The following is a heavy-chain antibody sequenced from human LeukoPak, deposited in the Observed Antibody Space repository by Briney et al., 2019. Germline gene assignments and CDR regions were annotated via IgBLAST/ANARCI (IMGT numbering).Heavy chain of an antibody. D-gene: IGHD4-11*01. Sequence: GGSLRLSCAASGFTFSSYGMHWVRQAPGKGLEWVAVIWYDGSNKYYADSVKGRFTISRDNSRNTLYLQMNSLRAEDTAVYYCARASNCGYYYGMDVWGQGTTVTVSS. CDR1: GFTFSSYG. CDR3: ARASNCGYYYGMDV. CDR2: IWYDGSNK. J-gene: IGHJ6*02. V-gene: IGHV3-33*01.